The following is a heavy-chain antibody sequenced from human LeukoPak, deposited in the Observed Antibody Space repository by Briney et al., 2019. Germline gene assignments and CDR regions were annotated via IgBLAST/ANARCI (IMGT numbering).Heavy chain of an antibody. J-gene: IGHJ5*02. D-gene: IGHD3-22*01. Sequence: PSETLSLTCTVSGGSISSYYWSWLRQPPGQGLEWIGYIYYSGSTNYNPSLKSRVTISVDTSKNQFSLKLSSVTAADTAVYYCARHSSGYTSWDWFDPWGQETLVTVSS. CDR1: GGSISSYY. V-gene: IGHV4-59*08. CDR2: IYYSGST. CDR3: ARHSSGYTSWDWFDP.